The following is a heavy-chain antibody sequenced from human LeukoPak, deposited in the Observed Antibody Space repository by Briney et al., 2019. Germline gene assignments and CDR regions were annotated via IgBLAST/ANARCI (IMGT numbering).Heavy chain of an antibody. V-gene: IGHV3-30-3*01. D-gene: IGHD3-10*01. CDR3: AKDWEVRITMVRPPDY. Sequence: GGSLRLSCAASGFTFSSYAMHWVRQAPGKGLEWVAVISYDGSNKCYADSVKGRFTISRDNSKNTLYLQMNSLRAEDTAVYYCAKDWEVRITMVRPPDYWGQGTLVTVSS. CDR1: GFTFSSYA. CDR2: ISYDGSNK. J-gene: IGHJ4*02.